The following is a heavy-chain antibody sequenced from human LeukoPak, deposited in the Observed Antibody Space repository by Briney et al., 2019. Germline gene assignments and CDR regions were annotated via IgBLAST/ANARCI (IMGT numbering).Heavy chain of an antibody. CDR1: GFTFSGYA. CDR2: ISYDGSNK. CDR3: ARSYSGSYYVIDY. D-gene: IGHD1-26*01. J-gene: IGHJ4*02. V-gene: IGHV3-30-3*01. Sequence: PGRSLRLSCAASGFTFSGYAIHWVRQAPGKGLEWVALISYDGSNKYYADSVKGRFTISRDNSKNTLYLQMNSLRTEDTAVYYCARSYSGSYYVIDYWGQGTLVTVSS.